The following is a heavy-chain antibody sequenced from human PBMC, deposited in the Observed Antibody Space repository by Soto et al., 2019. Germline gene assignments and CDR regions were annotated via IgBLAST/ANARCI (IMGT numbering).Heavy chain of an antibody. CDR3: GRGASGSYRLDY. Sequence: EVQLVESGGGLVQPGGSLRLSCAASGFTFSSYWMHWVRQAPGKGLVWVSRINSDGSSTNYADSVKGQFIISRDNAKNTLYLQMNSLRAEDTAVYYCGRGASGSYRLDYWGQGTLVTVSS. D-gene: IGHD3-10*01. CDR1: GFTFSSYW. J-gene: IGHJ4*02. CDR2: INSDGSST. V-gene: IGHV3-74*01.